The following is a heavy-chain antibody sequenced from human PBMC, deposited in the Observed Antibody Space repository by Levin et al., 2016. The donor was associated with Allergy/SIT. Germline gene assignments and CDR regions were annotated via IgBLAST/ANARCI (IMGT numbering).Heavy chain of an antibody. D-gene: IGHD6-19*01. Sequence: SETLSLTCSVPVSGYSLTDFYWNWIRQPPGKGLEWIGNVYNTGSANYNPSLKSRVVMSVETSTNQVSLKLTSVTAADAGVYYCAIAAVAGPHFYYFGVDVWGRGTTVTV. J-gene: IGHJ6*02. CDR2: VYNTGSA. CDR1: GYSLTDFY. V-gene: IGHV4-4*07. CDR3: AIAAVAGPHFYYFGVDV.